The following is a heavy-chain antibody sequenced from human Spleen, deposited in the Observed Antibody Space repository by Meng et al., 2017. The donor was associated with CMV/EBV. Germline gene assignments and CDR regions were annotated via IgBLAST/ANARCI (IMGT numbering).Heavy chain of an antibody. CDR1: GTFSSYA. CDR2: IIPIFGTA. Sequence: GTFSSYAISWVRQAPGQGLEWMGGIIPIFGTANYAQKFQGRVTITTDESTSTAYMELSSLRSEDTAVYYCARTCSSTSCFTSNAFDIWGQGTMVTVSS. J-gene: IGHJ3*02. D-gene: IGHD2-2*01. V-gene: IGHV1-69*05. CDR3: ARTCSSTSCFTSNAFDI.